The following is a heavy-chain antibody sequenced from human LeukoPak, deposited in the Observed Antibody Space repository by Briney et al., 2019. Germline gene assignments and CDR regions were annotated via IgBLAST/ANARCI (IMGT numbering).Heavy chain of an antibody. CDR2: INYSRST. CDR1: GGSFSGYY. D-gene: IGHD6-13*01. Sequence: PSETLSLTCAVYGGSFSGYYWSWIRQPPGKGLEWIGEINYSRSTNYNPSLKSRVTISVDTSKNQFSLKLSSVTAADTAVYYCARVKQLVRGFNWFDPWGQGTLVTVSS. V-gene: IGHV4-34*01. CDR3: ARVKQLVRGFNWFDP. J-gene: IGHJ5*02.